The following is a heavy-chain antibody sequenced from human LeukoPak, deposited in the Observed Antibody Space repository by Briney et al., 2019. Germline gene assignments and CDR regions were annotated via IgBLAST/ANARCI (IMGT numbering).Heavy chain of an antibody. V-gene: IGHV4-39*01. CDR2: IYYSGST. CDR1: GGSISSSSYY. J-gene: IGHJ4*02. Sequence: SETLSLTCTVSGGSISSSSYYWGWIRQPPGKGLEWIGSIYYSGSTYYNPSLKSRVTISVDTSKNQFSLKLSSVTAADTAVYYCAGWYDYVWGSYRYWGQGTLVTVSS. D-gene: IGHD3-16*02. CDR3: AGWYDYVWGSYRY.